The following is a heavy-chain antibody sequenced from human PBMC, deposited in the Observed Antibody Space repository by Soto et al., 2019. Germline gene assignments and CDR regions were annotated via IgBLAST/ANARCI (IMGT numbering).Heavy chain of an antibody. V-gene: IGHV3-21*01. Sequence: GGSLRLSCTASGFIFNSYSMNWVRQAPGKGLEWVSSISASSSYIYYADSVRGRFTISRDNAKNSLYLQMNSLRAEDTAVYYCTRYPGYSSGWFDYWGQGTLVTVSS. CDR1: GFIFNSYS. CDR2: ISASSSYI. D-gene: IGHD6-19*01. CDR3: TRYPGYSSGWFDY. J-gene: IGHJ4*02.